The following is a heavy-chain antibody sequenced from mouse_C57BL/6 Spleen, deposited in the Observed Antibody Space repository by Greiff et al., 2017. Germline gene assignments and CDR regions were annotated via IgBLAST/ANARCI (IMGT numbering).Heavy chain of an antibody. Sequence: QVQLKQPGAELVKPGASVKLSCKASGYTFTSYWMHWVKQRPGRGLEWIGRIDPNSGGTKYNEKFKSKATLTVDKPSSTAYMQLSSLTSEDSAVEYCAREDLYGNSPYFDYWGQGTTLTVAS. CDR2: IDPNSGGT. V-gene: IGHV1-72*01. J-gene: IGHJ2*01. CDR1: GYTFTSYW. D-gene: IGHD2-1*01. CDR3: AREDLYGNSPYFDY.